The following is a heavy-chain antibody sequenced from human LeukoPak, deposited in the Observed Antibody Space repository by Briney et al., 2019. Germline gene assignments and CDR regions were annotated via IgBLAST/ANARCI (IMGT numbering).Heavy chain of an antibody. D-gene: IGHD3-3*01. CDR3: ARMPAYYDFWSGYRPEYYFDY. CDR1: GGSISSYY. J-gene: IGHJ4*02. Sequence: SETLSLTCTVSGGSISSYYWSWIRQPAGKGLEWIGRIYTSGSTNYNPSLKRRVTISVDTCKNQFSLKLSSVTAADTAVYYCARMPAYYDFWSGYRPEYYFDYWGQGTLVTVSS. CDR2: IYTSGST. V-gene: IGHV4-4*07.